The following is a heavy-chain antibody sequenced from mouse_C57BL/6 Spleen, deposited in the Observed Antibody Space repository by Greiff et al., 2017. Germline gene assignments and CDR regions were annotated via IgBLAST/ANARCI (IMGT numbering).Heavy chain of an antibody. Sequence: QVQLQQPGAELVMPGASVKLSCKASGYTFTSYWMHWVKQRPGQGLEWIGEIDPSDSYTNYNQKFKGKSTLTVDKSSSTAYLQLSSLTSEDSAVYYCARRGDWDEVYYFDDWGQGTTLTVSS. J-gene: IGHJ2*01. D-gene: IGHD4-1*01. V-gene: IGHV1-69*01. CDR2: IDPSDSYT. CDR3: ARRGDWDEVYYFDD. CDR1: GYTFTSYW.